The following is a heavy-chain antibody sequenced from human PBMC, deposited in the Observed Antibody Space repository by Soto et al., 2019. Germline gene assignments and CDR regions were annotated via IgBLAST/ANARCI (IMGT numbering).Heavy chain of an antibody. CDR2: ISGSGGST. V-gene: IGHV3-23*01. CDR3: VKCRSTTMRVPPDY. D-gene: IGHD3-22*01. J-gene: IGHJ4*02. CDR1: GFTFSSYA. Sequence: EVQLLESGGGLVQPGGSLRLSCAASGFTFSSYAMSWVRQAPGKGLEWVSAISGSGGSTYYADSVKGRFTISRDNSKNTLYLQMNSMRAEDTAVYYWVKCRSTTMRVPPDYWGQGTLVTVSS.